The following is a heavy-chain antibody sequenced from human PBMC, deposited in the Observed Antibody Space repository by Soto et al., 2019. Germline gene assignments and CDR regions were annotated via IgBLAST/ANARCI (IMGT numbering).Heavy chain of an antibody. CDR2: ISWDGVTT. J-gene: IGHJ4*02. Sequence: GGSLRLSCATSGFTFDNYVMHWVRQTPGKGLEWVSLISWDGVTTYYADSVKGRFTISRDNSKNSLYLQINSLRTEDTALYYCAKDIAAAAGGYLDYWGQGTLVTVSS. CDR3: AKDIAAAAGGYLDY. D-gene: IGHD6-13*01. CDR1: GFTFDNYV. V-gene: IGHV3-43*01.